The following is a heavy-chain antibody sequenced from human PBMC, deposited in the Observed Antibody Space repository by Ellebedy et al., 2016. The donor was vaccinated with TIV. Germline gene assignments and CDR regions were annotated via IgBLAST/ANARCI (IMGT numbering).Heavy chain of an antibody. Sequence: GGSLRLSCAASGFTFSSYGMHWVRQAPGKGLEWVAFIPYDGSKKYNADSVKGQFTISRDNSENTLYLQMNSLRAEDTAVYYCAKEAYDIMTGSQMYGMDVWGQGTPVTVSS. V-gene: IGHV3-30*02. J-gene: IGHJ6*02. D-gene: IGHD3-9*01. CDR3: AKEAYDIMTGSQMYGMDV. CDR1: GFTFSSYG. CDR2: IPYDGSKK.